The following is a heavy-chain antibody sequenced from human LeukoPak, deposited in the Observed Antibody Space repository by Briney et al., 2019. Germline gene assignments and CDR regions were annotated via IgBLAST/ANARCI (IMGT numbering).Heavy chain of an antibody. CDR3: ARGIQLTSYYYYGVDV. D-gene: IGHD1-1*01. CDR1: GFTFSSYS. V-gene: IGHV3-48*02. Sequence: GGSLRLSCAASGFTFSSYSMNWVRQAPGKGLEWVSYIGSSSTIYYADSVKGRFTISRDNAKTSLYLQMNSLRDEDTAVYYCARGIQLTSYYYYGVDVWGQGTTVTVSS. CDR2: IGSSSTI. J-gene: IGHJ6*02.